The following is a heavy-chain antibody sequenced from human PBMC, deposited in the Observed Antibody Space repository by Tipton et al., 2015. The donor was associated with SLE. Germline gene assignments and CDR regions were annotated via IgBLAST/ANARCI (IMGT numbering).Heavy chain of an antibody. J-gene: IGHJ5*02. CDR1: GGSVSPYL. CDR2: ISFSAIT. D-gene: IGHD1-14*01. Sequence: TLSLTCTVSGGSVSPYLWSWIRQPPGKGLEWIGYISFSAITSYSPSLETRVTISLDTSKNQFSLQLTSVTAADSAVYYCASQVRADHGRINWFDPWGQGTLVTVSS. V-gene: IGHV4-59*02. CDR3: ASQVRADHGRINWFDP.